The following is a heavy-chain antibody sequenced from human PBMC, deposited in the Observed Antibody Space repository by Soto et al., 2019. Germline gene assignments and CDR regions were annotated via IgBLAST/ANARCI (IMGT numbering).Heavy chain of an antibody. CDR1: GFSLSTSGAA. V-gene: IGHV2-5*02. Sequence: QITLKESGPTLVNPTQTLTLTCAFSGFSLSTSGAAVGWIRQPPGKALEWLALVYWDDDKRYSPSIKNRVTITKDTSKNQAVLTLTNAEPVDTATYYGAHRQLVTFLGLVTQTDVWFYSWGKGSLVTVHS. J-gene: IGHJ5*01. D-gene: IGHD3-3*01. CDR2: VYWDDDK. CDR3: AHRQLVTFLGLVTQTDVWFYS.